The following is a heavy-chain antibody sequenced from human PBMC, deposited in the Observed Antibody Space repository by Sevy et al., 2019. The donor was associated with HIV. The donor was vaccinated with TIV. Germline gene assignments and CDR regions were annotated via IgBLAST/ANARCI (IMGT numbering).Heavy chain of an antibody. J-gene: IGHJ4*02. Sequence: GGSLRLSRAASGFTFSSYAMSWVRQAPGKGLEWVSAISGSGGSTYYADSVKGRFTISRDNSKNTLYLQMNSLRAEDTTVYYCAKDQNGDYYDSSGYGYWGQGTLVTVSS. CDR3: AKDQNGDYYDSSGYGY. CDR2: ISGSGGST. D-gene: IGHD3-22*01. CDR1: GFTFSSYA. V-gene: IGHV3-23*01.